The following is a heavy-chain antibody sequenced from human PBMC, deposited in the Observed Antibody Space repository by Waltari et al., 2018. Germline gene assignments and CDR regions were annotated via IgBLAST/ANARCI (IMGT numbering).Heavy chain of an antibody. J-gene: IGHJ2*01. D-gene: IGHD1-26*01. Sequence: QVQLQESGPGLVKPSETLSLTCAVSGYSLRSGYSWGWIRQPPGKGLEWIGSIYHSGSTYYNPSLKSRVTISVDTSKNQFSLKLSSVTAADTAVYYCARHIVGATFDLWGRGTLVTVSS. CDR1: GYSLRSGYS. CDR3: ARHIVGATFDL. CDR2: IYHSGST. V-gene: IGHV4-38-2*01.